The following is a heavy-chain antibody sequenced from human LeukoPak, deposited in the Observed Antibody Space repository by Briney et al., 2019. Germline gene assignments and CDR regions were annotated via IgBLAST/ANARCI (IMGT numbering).Heavy chain of an antibody. CDR3: ARERYYSSGNYNNRIDY. V-gene: IGHV1-2*02. Sequence: ASVKVSCKASGYTFTGYYMHWVRQAPGQGLEWMGWINPNSGGTNYAQKFQGRVTMTRDTSISTAYMELSRLRSDDTALYYCARERYYSSGNYNNRIDYWGQGTLVTVSS. CDR2: INPNSGGT. J-gene: IGHJ4*02. D-gene: IGHD3-10*01. CDR1: GYTFTGYY.